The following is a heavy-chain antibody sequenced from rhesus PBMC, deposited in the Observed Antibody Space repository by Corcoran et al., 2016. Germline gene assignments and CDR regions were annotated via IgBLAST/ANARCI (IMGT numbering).Heavy chain of an antibody. CDR1: GGSFRSYL. V-gene: IGHV4-80*01. D-gene: IGHD2-2*01. Sequence: QVHLQESGPGLVKPSETLSLTCAVSGGSFRSYLLSWIRQPPGKGLEWIGEINGNSGSNNYNPSLKSRVTISKDASKNQFSLKLSSVTAADTAVYYCASLYYALDYWGQGVLVTVSS. J-gene: IGHJ4*01. CDR3: ASLYYALDY. CDR2: INGNSGSN.